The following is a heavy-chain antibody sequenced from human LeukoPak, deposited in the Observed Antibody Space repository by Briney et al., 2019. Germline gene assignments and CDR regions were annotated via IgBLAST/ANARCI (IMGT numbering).Heavy chain of an antibody. Sequence: GRPLRLSCAASGFTFSSYGMHWVRQAPGKGLEWVAVISYDGSNRYYADSVKGRFTISRDNSKNTLYLQMNSLRAEDTAVYYCAKDPSRIAVAGLIDYWGQGTLVTVSS. CDR1: GFTFSSYG. CDR3: AKDPSRIAVAGLIDY. D-gene: IGHD6-19*01. CDR2: ISYDGSNR. J-gene: IGHJ4*02. V-gene: IGHV3-30*18.